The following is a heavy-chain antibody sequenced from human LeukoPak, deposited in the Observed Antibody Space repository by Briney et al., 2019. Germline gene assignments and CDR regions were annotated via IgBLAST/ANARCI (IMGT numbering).Heavy chain of an antibody. Sequence: GGSLRLSCAASGFTFSSYAMSWVRQAPGKGLEWVSAISGGGGSTHYADSVKGRFTISRDNSKNTLYLQMNSLRAEDTAVYYCARASGWAASDFDYWGQGTLVTVSS. J-gene: IGHJ4*02. CDR3: ARASGWAASDFDY. CDR1: GFTFSSYA. CDR2: ISGGGGST. V-gene: IGHV3-23*01. D-gene: IGHD1-26*01.